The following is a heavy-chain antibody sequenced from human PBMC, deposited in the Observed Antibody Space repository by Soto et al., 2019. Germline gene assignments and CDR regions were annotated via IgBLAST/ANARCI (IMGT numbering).Heavy chain of an antibody. CDR3: ARSVAGHDY. J-gene: IGHJ4*02. V-gene: IGHV4-34*01. CDR1: GGSFSDYY. CDR2: INHSGST. D-gene: IGHD6-19*01. Sequence: QVQLQQWGAGLLKPSETLSLTCAVYGGSFSDYYWSWIRQPPGKGLEWIGEINHSGSTNYNPSLKSRVTISIDTSKNQFSMKLISVTAADTAVYYCARSVAGHDYWGQGTLVSVSS.